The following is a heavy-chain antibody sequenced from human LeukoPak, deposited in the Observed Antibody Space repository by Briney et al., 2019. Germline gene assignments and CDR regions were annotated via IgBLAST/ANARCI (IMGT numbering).Heavy chain of an antibody. D-gene: IGHD1-26*01. CDR2: ISNSGGNM. V-gene: IGHV3-23*01. J-gene: IGHJ4*02. CDR1: GFTFSTYG. Sequence: GGSLRLSCAASGFTFSTYGMSWVRQAPGKGLEWVSSISNSGGNMYYADSVKGRFTISRDNSKNTLYLQMNSLRAEDTAVYYCARGPTSGSEVDYWGQGTLVTVSS. CDR3: ARGPTSGSEVDY.